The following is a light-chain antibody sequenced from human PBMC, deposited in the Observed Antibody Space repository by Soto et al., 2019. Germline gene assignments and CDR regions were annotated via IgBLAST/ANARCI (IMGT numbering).Light chain of an antibody. CDR3: QHYNSYSEA. J-gene: IGKJ1*01. V-gene: IGKV1-5*03. CDR2: KAS. Sequence: DVHLTKTHTTLSGSVGDRVTITCRASQTIRSWLAWYQQKPGKAPKLLIYKASTLKSGVPSRFSGSGSGKEFTLTISSLQPDDFATYYCQHYNSYSEAFGQGTKV. CDR1: QTIRSW.